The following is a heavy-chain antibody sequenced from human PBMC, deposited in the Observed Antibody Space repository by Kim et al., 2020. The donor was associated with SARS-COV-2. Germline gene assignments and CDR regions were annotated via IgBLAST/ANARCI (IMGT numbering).Heavy chain of an antibody. CDR3: ARDVGATKGSYYYYYGMDV. D-gene: IGHD1-26*01. V-gene: IGHV3-30*07. Sequence: KGRFTTSRDNSKNTRYLQMNSLRAEDTAVYYCARDVGATKGSYYYYYGMDVWGQGTTVTVSS. J-gene: IGHJ6*02.